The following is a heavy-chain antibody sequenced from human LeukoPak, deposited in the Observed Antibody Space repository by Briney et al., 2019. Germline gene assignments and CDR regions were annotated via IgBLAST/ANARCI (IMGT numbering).Heavy chain of an antibody. J-gene: IGHJ4*02. V-gene: IGHV3-7*01. CDR3: VTERSGAFED. CDR1: GFTFSSYW. Sequence: GGSLRLSCAASGFTFSSYWMSWVRQAPGKGLEWVANINQDGSEKYYVDSVKGRFTISRDNAKNSLYLQMNSLRADDTAVYYCVTERSGAFEDWGQGTLVTVSS. CDR2: INQDGSEK.